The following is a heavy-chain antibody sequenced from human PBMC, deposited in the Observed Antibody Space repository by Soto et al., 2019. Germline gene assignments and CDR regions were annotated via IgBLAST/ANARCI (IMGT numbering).Heavy chain of an antibody. V-gene: IGHV4-30-4*01. D-gene: IGHD3-10*01. CDR1: GGSISSGIFY. CDR3: ARGREGGMVRTYTSHFDN. J-gene: IGHJ4*02. CDR2: VYHSGSA. Sequence: SETLSLTCTVSGGSISSGIFYWTWIRQPPGKGLEWIGYVYHSGSAYYNPSLKSRVTISVDTSKNQFSLKLASVTAADTAVYYCARGREGGMVRTYTSHFDNWGQGTLVTVSS.